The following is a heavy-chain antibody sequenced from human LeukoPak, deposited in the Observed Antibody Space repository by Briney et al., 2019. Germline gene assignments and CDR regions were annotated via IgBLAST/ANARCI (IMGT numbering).Heavy chain of an antibody. V-gene: IGHV4-39*07. CDR2: IYYSGST. Sequence: SETLSLTCTVSGGSISSSSYYWGWIRQPPGKGLEWIGSIYYSGSTYYNPSLKSRVTISVDTSKNQFSLKLSSVTAADTAVCYCARAPTRGYCSGGSCYLHGAFDIWGQGTMVTVSS. CDR3: ARAPTRGYCSGGSCYLHGAFDI. J-gene: IGHJ3*02. D-gene: IGHD2-15*01. CDR1: GGSISSSSYY.